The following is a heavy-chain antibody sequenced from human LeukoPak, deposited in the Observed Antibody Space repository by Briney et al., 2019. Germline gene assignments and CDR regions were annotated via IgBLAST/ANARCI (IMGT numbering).Heavy chain of an antibody. D-gene: IGHD5-18*01. J-gene: IGHJ4*02. V-gene: IGHV4-34*01. CDR2: INHSGST. Sequence: PSETLSLTCAVYGGSFSGYYWSWIRQPPGKGLEWIGEINHSGSTNYNPSLKSRVTISVDTSKNQFSLKLSSVTAADTAVYYCARAVGYSQIDYWGQGTLVTVSS. CDR1: GGSFSGYY. CDR3: ARAVGYSQIDY.